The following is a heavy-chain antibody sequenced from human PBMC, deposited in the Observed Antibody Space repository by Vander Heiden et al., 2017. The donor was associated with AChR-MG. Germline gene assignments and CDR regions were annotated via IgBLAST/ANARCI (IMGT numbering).Heavy chain of an antibody. D-gene: IGHD4-17*01. J-gene: IGHJ5*02. V-gene: IGHV4-34*01. CDR2: INHSGST. CDR1: GGSFSGYY. CDR3: ARVVRLYGDVWFDP. Sequence: QVQLQQWGAGLLKPSETLSLTCAVYGGSFSGYYWSWIRQPPGKGLEWIGEINHSGSTNYNPSLKSRVTISVDTSKNQFSLKLSSVTAADTAVYYCARVVRLYGDVWFDPWGQGTLVTVSS.